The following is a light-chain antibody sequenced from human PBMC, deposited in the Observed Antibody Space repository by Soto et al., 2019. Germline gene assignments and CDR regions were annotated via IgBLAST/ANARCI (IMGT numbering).Light chain of an antibody. V-gene: IGLV2-14*01. CDR3: SSFTSNSTLV. CDR1: SSDVGGYNF. CDR2: EVS. J-gene: IGLJ2*01. Sequence: QSALTQPASVSGSPGQSITISCTGTSSDVGGYNFVSWYQQHPGKAPKLMIYEVSNRPSGVSYRFSGSKSGNTASLTISGLQPEDEADYYCSSFTSNSTLVFGGGTQLTVL.